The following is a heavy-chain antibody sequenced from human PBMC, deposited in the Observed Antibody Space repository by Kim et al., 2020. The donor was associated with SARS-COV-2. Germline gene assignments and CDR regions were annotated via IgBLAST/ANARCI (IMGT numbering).Heavy chain of an antibody. J-gene: IGHJ4*02. V-gene: IGHV7-4-1*02. CDR2: INSKTGNL. CDR1: GYTFTNYG. CDR3: ARDSPKGTAMVHDY. Sequence: ASVKVSCKAAGYTFTNYGMNWVRQAPGQGLEWMAWINSKTGNLTYAQGFTGRFVFSLDTSVSTAYLQISSLKAEDTAVYYCARDSPKGTAMVHDYWGQGTLVSVSS. D-gene: IGHD5-18*01.